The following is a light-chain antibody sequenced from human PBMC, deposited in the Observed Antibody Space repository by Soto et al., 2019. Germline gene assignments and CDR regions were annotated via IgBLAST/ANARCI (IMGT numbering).Light chain of an antibody. CDR3: ASWDDSLSAPSVV. J-gene: IGLJ2*01. V-gene: IGLV1-47*01. Sequence: QSVLTQPPSASGTPGQRVTISCSGSSPNIGSNYVYWYQHLPGTAPKLLIYKNNQRPSGVPDRFSGSKSGTSASLAISGLRSEDEADYYCASWDDSLSAPSVVFGGRTKLTVL. CDR2: KNN. CDR1: SPNIGSNY.